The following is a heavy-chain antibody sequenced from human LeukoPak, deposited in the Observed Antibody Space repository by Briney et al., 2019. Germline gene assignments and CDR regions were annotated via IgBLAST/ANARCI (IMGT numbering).Heavy chain of an antibody. J-gene: IGHJ4*02. CDR2: IYTSGST. CDR1: GGSISSGSYY. D-gene: IGHD6-19*01. CDR3: ARVLSGWSPYYFDY. Sequence: MPSQTLSLTCTVSGGSISSGSYYWSWIRQPAGTGLEWIGRIYTSGSTNYNPSLKSRVTISVDTSKNQFSLKLSSVTAADTAVYYCARVLSGWSPYYFDYWGQGTLVTVSS. V-gene: IGHV4-61*02.